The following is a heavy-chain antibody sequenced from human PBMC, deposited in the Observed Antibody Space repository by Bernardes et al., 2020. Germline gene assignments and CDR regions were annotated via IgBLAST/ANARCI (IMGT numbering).Heavy chain of an antibody. CDR3: AKTQRGDGGNSYYYYGMDV. D-gene: IGHD2-21*02. J-gene: IGHJ6*02. V-gene: IGHV3-23*01. CDR2: ISDNGFST. Sequence: GGSLRLSCAASGFPFSTYAMNWVRQTPGKGLEWVSGISDNGFSTFYAGSVKGRFTISRDNSKNSLYLQMNSLRAEDTALYYCAKTQRGDGGNSYYYYGMDVWGQGTTVTVSS. CDR1: GFPFSTYA.